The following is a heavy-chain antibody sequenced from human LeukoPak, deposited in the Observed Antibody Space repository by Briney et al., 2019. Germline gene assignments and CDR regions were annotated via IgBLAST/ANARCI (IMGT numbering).Heavy chain of an antibody. J-gene: IGHJ4*02. Sequence: SETLSLTCTVSGGSISSYYWSWIRQPPGKGLEWVGYIYYSGSTNYNPSLKSRVTISVDTSKNQFSLKLSSVTAADTAVYYCARVDPDSSSTLEVFDYWGQGTLVTVSS. V-gene: IGHV4-59*01. CDR3: ARVDPDSSSTLEVFDY. D-gene: IGHD6-6*01. CDR2: IYYSGST. CDR1: GGSISSYY.